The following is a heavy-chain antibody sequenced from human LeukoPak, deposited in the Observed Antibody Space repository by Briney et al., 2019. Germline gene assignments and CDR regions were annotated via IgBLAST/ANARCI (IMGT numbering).Heavy chain of an antibody. Sequence: GGSLRLSCAASGFTFRNHAMTWVRQAPGKGLEWVSAISGALNTTYYIDSVKGRFTISRDNSKNTLYLQMNSLRAEDTALYYCVKGGQLGYWGQGTLVTVSS. CDR3: VKGGQLGY. J-gene: IGHJ4*02. V-gene: IGHV3-23*01. D-gene: IGHD6-6*01. CDR1: GFTFRNHA. CDR2: ISGALNTT.